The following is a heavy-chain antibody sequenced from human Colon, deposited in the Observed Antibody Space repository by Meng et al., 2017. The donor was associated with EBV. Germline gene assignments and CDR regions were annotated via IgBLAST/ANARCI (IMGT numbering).Heavy chain of an antibody. CDR3: AKGPYWGGNGYWFDP. CDR2: IFHGGCS. D-gene: IGHD2-21*02. Sequence: PTQSWAYARSCSGHSIGSDHDSLSWILQPPGQGLEWIGYIFHGGCSYNTSHQSRDTISVDNAKNQFSPRLTAVTAADTAEYYVAKGPYWGGNGYWFDPWGQGTLVTVSS. J-gene: IGHJ5*02. V-gene: IGHV4-30-2*01. CDR1: GHSIGSDHDS.